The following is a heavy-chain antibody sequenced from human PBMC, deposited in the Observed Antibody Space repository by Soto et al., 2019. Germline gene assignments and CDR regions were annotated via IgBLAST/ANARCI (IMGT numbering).Heavy chain of an antibody. CDR2: LGRSADGA. V-gene: IGHV3-23*01. Sequence: VGSLRLPRAVSGFNFPAYASNWVLQAPGKGLQWVSFLGRSADGAYYADSVRGRFTVSRDNSQNTLFLLMNSLRADDTALYYCAKNYFFESWVQGDPVT. CDR1: GFNFPAYA. J-gene: IGHJ4*02. CDR3: AKNYFFES.